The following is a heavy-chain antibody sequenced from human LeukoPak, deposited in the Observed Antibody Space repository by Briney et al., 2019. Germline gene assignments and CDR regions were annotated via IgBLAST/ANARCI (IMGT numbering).Heavy chain of an antibody. D-gene: IGHD3-3*01. CDR2: IYTNGST. Sequence: SETLSLTCTVSGGSIRGYYWSWIRQPAGKRLEWIGRIYTNGSTNYNPSLRSRVTMSLDTSKNQFSLKLTSVTAADTAVYHCARSDFWSGYRFDYWGQGTLVTVSS. CDR3: ARSDFWSGYRFDY. V-gene: IGHV4-4*07. CDR1: GGSIRGYY. J-gene: IGHJ4*02.